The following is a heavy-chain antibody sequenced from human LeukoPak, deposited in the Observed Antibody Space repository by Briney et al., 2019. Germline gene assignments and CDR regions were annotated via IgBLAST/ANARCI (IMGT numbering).Heavy chain of an antibody. Sequence: SETLSLTCAVYGGSFSGYYWSWIRQPPGKGLEWIGEINHSGSTNYNPSLKSRVTISVDTSKNQFTLKLSSVTAADTAVYYCARDQWLDYWGQGTLVTVSS. V-gene: IGHV4-34*01. CDR2: INHSGST. CDR1: GGSFSGYY. CDR3: ARDQWLDY. D-gene: IGHD6-19*01. J-gene: IGHJ4*02.